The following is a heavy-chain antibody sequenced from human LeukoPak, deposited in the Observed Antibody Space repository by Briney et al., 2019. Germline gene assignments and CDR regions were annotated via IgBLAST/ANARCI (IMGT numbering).Heavy chain of an antibody. D-gene: IGHD5-24*01. J-gene: IGHJ4*02. V-gene: IGHV3-7*01. Sequence: GGSLRLSCAASGFTFSNAWMSWVRQAPGKGLEWVANIKQDGSEKYYVDSVKGRFTISRDNAKNSLYLQMNSLRAEDSAMYYCARDTDGGFWGQGTLVTVSS. CDR1: GFTFSNAW. CDR3: ARDTDGGF. CDR2: IKQDGSEK.